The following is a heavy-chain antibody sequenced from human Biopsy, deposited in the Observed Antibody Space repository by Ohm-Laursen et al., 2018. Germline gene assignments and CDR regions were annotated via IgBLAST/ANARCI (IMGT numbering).Heavy chain of an antibody. CDR2: VYYTGST. CDR3: ARDRGYYSDRTVPGYFDL. Sequence: TLSLTCTVSADSLVFESNYWSWIRQPPGKGLEWIGYVYYTGSTDYNPSLQSRVTISVDTSKNHFSLRLRSVTPADTAIYYCARDRGYYSDRTVPGYFDLWGRGTLVTVSS. J-gene: IGHJ2*01. V-gene: IGHV4-61*03. D-gene: IGHD3-22*01. CDR1: ADSLVFESNY.